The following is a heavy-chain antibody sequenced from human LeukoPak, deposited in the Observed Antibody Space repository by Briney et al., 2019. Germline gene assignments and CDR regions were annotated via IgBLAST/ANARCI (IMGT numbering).Heavy chain of an antibody. Sequence: ASVKLSCKASGYTFTGYYMHWVRQAPGQGLEWMGWINPNSGGTNYAQKFQGRVTMTRDTSISTAYMELSRLRSEDTAVYYCARGGITGTTRRRVTGYMDVWGKGTTVTVSS. D-gene: IGHD1-7*01. J-gene: IGHJ6*03. CDR3: ARGGITGTTRRRVTGYMDV. CDR1: GYTFTGYY. V-gene: IGHV1-2*02. CDR2: INPNSGGT.